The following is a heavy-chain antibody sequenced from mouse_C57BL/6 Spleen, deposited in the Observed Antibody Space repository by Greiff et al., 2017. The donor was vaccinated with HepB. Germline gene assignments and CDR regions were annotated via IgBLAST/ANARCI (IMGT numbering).Heavy chain of an antibody. Sequence: EVQGVESGGGLVQPKGSLKLSCAASGFSFNTYAMNWVRQAPGKGLEWVARIRSKSNNYATYYADSVKDRFTISRDDSESMLYLQMNNLKTEDTAMYYCVRRGGNYEFAYWGQGTLVTVSA. CDR3: VRRGGNYEFAY. D-gene: IGHD2-1*01. J-gene: IGHJ3*01. CDR1: GFSFNTYA. V-gene: IGHV10-1*01. CDR2: IRSKSNNYAT.